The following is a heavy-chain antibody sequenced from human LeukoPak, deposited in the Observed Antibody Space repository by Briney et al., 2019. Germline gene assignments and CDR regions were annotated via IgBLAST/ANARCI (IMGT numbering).Heavy chain of an antibody. Sequence: GGSLRLSCAASGFTFSSYSMNWVRQAPGKGLEWVSSISSSSSYVYYADSVKGRFTISRDSAKNTVYLQMNSLRAEDTAVYYCARDLYRIVVVPHYFDYWGQGTLVTVSS. CDR1: GFTFSSYS. V-gene: IGHV3-21*01. J-gene: IGHJ4*02. CDR2: ISSSSSYV. D-gene: IGHD3-22*01. CDR3: ARDLYRIVVVPHYFDY.